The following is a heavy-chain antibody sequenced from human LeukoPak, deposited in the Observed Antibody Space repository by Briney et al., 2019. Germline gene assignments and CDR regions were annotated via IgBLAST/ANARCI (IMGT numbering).Heavy chain of an antibody. V-gene: IGHV4-38-2*01. CDR1: GYSISSGYY. D-gene: IGHD3-22*01. Sequence: PSETLSLTCAVSGYSISSGYYWGWIRQPPGKGLEWIGSIYHSGSTYYNPSLKSRVTISVDTSKNQFSLKLCSVTAADTAVYYCARQGYLDYHYDSSARPDYWGQGTLVTVSS. CDR2: IYHSGST. CDR3: ARQGYLDYHYDSSARPDY. J-gene: IGHJ4*02.